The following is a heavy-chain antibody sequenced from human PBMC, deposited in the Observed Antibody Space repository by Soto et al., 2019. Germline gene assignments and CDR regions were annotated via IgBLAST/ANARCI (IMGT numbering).Heavy chain of an antibody. CDR1: GYIFTAYS. J-gene: IGHJ1*01. CDR3: AREQNCSDGICYSEYFQR. Sequence: ASVKVSCKASGYIFTAYSMHWVRQAPGQGLEWMGVVNPSGGSTNYAQKFQGRITMTRDTSTSTVYMDLSSLTSEDTAVYYCAREQNCSDGICYSEYFQRWGQGTLVTVSS. D-gene: IGHD2-15*01. CDR2: VNPSGGST. V-gene: IGHV1-46*01.